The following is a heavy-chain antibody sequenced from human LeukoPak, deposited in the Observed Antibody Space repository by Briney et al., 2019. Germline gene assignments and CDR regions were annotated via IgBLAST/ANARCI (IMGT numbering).Heavy chain of an antibody. CDR3: ARDHYYGSGSYAFDI. V-gene: IGHV4-4*07. CDR1: GGSVNSYY. D-gene: IGHD3-10*01. Sequence: PSETLSLTCTVSGGSVNSYYLSWIRQPAGKGLEWIGRIYTSGSTNYNPSLKSRVTMSVDTSKNQFSLKLSSVTAADTAVYYCARDHYYGSGSYAFDIWGQGTMVTVSS. CDR2: IYTSGST. J-gene: IGHJ3*02.